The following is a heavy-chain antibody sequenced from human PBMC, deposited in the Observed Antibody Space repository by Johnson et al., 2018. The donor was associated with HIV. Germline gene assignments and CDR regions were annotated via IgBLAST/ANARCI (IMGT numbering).Heavy chain of an antibody. CDR1: GFTVSSNY. D-gene: IGHD3-22*01. Sequence: VQLVESGGGLVQPGGSLRLSCAASGFTVSSNYMSWVRQAPGKGLEWVSGINWNGGSTDYADSVKGRFTISRDNAKNSLYLQMNSLRAEDTALYYCARDEYSSGYYDAFDIWGQGTMVTVSS. CDR3: ARDEYSSGYYDAFDI. V-gene: IGHV3-20*04. J-gene: IGHJ3*02. CDR2: INWNGGST.